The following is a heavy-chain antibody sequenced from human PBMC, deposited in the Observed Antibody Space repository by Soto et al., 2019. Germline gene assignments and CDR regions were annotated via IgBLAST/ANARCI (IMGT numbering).Heavy chain of an antibody. CDR3: VGSVYQGGWSGQDVDY. J-gene: IGHJ4*02. CDR2: MDPNTGQT. CDR1: ASTIINCR. V-gene: IGHV1-8*01. D-gene: IGHD3-10*02. Sequence: GASVKVSCKDSASTIINCRLNWVRQASGQGLEWLGWMDPNTGQTTYGQTFQGRVFMTMDASTGTAYMELTSLRSEDTALYCCVGSVYQGGWSGQDVDYWGQGALVTISS.